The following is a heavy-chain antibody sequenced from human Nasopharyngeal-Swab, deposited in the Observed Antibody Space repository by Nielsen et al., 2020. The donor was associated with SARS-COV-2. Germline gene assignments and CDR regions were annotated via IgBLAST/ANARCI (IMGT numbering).Heavy chain of an antibody. V-gene: IGHV4-59*13. D-gene: IGHD1-26*01. CDR2: VYFSGST. CDR3: ARAANSGDWYFDL. J-gene: IGHJ2*01. CDR1: GGFISGYY. Sequence: SETLSLTCTVSGGFISGYYWSWIRQPPGKGLEWIGYVYFSGSTNYNPSLKSRVTISVDTSKNQFSLKLTSVTAADTAVYYCARAANSGDWYFDLWGRGTLVTVSS.